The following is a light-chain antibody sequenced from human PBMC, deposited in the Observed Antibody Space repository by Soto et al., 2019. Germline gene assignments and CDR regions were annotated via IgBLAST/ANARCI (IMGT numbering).Light chain of an antibody. CDR3: QHYNSYGT. Sequence: EIVLTQSPATLSLSPGERATLSCRASQSLSSYLAWYQQKPGQAPRLLIYDASNRATGIPARFSGSGSGTEFTLTISSLQPDDFATYYCQHYNSYGTFGQGTKVDI. V-gene: IGKV3-11*01. CDR2: DAS. J-gene: IGKJ1*01. CDR1: QSLSSY.